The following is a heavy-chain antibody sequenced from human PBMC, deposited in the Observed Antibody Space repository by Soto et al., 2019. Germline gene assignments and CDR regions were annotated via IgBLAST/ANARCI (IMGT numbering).Heavy chain of an antibody. J-gene: IGHJ4*02. CDR2: ISYDGSNK. Sequence: ESGGGVVQPGRSLRLSCAASGFTFSFYPMHWVRQAPGKGLEWVAVISYDGSNKYYADSVKGRFTISRDNSKNTLYLQMNSLRAEDTAVYYCARVGGYSGNDPYFDYWGQGTLVTVSS. V-gene: IGHV3-30-3*01. CDR3: ARVGGYSGNDPYFDY. CDR1: GFTFSFYP. D-gene: IGHD5-12*01.